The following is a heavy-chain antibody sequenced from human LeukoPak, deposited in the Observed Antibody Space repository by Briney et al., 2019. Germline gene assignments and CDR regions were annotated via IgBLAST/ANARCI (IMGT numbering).Heavy chain of an antibody. Sequence: GGSLRLSCAASGFTFSSYWMTWVCQAPGKGLEWVANKKQDGSEKYYVDSVKGRFTISRDNAKNSLYLQMNSLRAEDTAVYYCTRDTGCSGGTCYSFYDYWGQGTLVTVSS. CDR3: TRDTGCSGGTCYSFYDY. D-gene: IGHD2-15*01. CDR2: KKQDGSEK. V-gene: IGHV3-7*01. J-gene: IGHJ4*02. CDR1: GFTFSSYW.